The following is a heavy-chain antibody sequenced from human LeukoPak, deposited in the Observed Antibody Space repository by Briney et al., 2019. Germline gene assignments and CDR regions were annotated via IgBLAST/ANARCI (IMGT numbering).Heavy chain of an antibody. CDR3: AKDKAPSEAELLRYFDWLLSTYYYYYMDV. Sequence: GGSLRLSCAAPGFTFDDYAMHWVRQAPGKGLEWVSLISWDGGSTYYADSVKGRFTISRDNSKNSLYLQMNSLRAEDTALYYCAKDKAPSEAELLRYFDWLLSTYYYYYMDVWGKGTTVTVSS. D-gene: IGHD3-9*01. CDR2: ISWDGGST. J-gene: IGHJ6*03. V-gene: IGHV3-43D*03. CDR1: GFTFDDYA.